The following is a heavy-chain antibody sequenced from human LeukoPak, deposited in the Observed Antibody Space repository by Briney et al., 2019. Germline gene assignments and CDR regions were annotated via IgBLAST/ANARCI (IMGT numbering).Heavy chain of an antibody. V-gene: IGHV1-18*01. CDR1: GYTFTSYG. J-gene: IGHJ6*02. D-gene: IGHD6-19*01. CDR2: ISAYNGNT. Sequence: ASVKVSCKASGYTFTSYGIIWVRQAPGQGLEWMGWISAYNGNTNYAQKLQGRVTVTTDTSTSTAYMELRSLRSDDTAVYYCARRTQWLVPPDYYYGMDVWGQGTTVTVSS. CDR3: ARRTQWLVPPDYYYGMDV.